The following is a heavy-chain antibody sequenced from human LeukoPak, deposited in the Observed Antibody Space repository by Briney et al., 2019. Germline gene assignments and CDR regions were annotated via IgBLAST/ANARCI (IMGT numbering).Heavy chain of an antibody. J-gene: IGHJ4*02. CDR1: GGSISSGSYY. CDR2: IYSSGST. Sequence: PSQTLSLTCTVSGGSISSGSYYWSWIRQPAGKGLEWIGRIYSSGSTNYNPSLKSRVTISLDTSKNQFSLKLSSVTAADTAVYYCARHRLFRSRYCSSTSCSLLDYWGRGTLVTVSS. CDR3: ARHRLFRSRYCSSTSCSLLDY. V-gene: IGHV4-61*02. D-gene: IGHD2-2*01.